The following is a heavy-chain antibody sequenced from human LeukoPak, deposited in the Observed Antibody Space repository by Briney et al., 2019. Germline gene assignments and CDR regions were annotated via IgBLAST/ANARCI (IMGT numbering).Heavy chain of an antibody. CDR2: IYDSGTT. D-gene: IGHD6-19*01. Sequence: SETLSLTCTVSGGSISSNYWSWIRQPPGKGLEWIGYIYDSGTTNCNPSLKSRATISEDTSKNQFSLKLSSVTAADTAVYYCARSTGGWSYFDYWGQGTLVTVSS. J-gene: IGHJ4*02. CDR3: ARSTGGWSYFDY. CDR1: GGSISSNY. V-gene: IGHV4-59*01.